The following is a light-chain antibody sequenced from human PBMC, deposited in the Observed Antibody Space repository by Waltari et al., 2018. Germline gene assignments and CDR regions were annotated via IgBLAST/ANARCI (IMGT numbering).Light chain of an antibody. J-gene: IGLJ3*02. CDR2: EVI. CDR3: CSYAGRNIWV. CDR1: SSDVGFYNL. V-gene: IGLV2-23*02. Sequence: QSALTQPASVSGSPGTSITISFPGTSSDVGFYNLVSWYQQHPGKAPELVVYEVISRPSGVSNRFSGSKSGNTASLTISGLQAEDEADYYCCSYAGRNIWVFGGGTKLTVL.